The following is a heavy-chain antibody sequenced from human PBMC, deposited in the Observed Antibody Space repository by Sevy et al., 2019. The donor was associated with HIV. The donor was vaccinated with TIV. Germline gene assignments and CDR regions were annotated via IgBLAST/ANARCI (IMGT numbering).Heavy chain of an antibody. V-gene: IGHV3-11*06. CDR2: ISGDSGHK. J-gene: IGHJ6*02. CDR1: GFSLNDYY. CDR3: ARDGNSGYYFNYYYYGMDV. Sequence: GESLKISCAATGFSLNDYYMTWIRQAPGKGLEWVSYISGDSGHKNYAESVKGRFTISRDNTKNFVYLQMHGLRAEDTATYYCARDGNSGYYFNYYYYGMDVWGQGTTVTVSS. D-gene: IGHD3-22*01.